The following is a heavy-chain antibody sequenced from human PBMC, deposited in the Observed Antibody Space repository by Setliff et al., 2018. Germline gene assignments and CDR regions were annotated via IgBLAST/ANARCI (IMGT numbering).Heavy chain of an antibody. D-gene: IGHD3-3*01. CDR3: ASTPDGDLYYNFWSGYYLTLDY. Sequence: SETLSLTCAVSGYSIRSGNYWGWIRQPPGKGLEWIGSISHSGSAYYNPSLKSRVTISVDTSKNQFSLKLSSVTAADTAVYYCASTPDGDLYYNFWSGYYLTLDYWGQGTLVTVSS. J-gene: IGHJ4*02. V-gene: IGHV4-38-2*01. CDR2: ISHSGSA. CDR1: GYSIRSGNY.